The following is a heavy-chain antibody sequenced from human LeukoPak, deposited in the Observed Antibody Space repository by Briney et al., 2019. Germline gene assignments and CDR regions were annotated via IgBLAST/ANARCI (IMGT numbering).Heavy chain of an antibody. D-gene: IGHD6-19*01. CDR3: ARDSGIAVRLSDY. V-gene: IGHV3-30*04. CDR1: GFTFSSYA. Sequence: GGSLRLSCAASGFTFSSYAMHWVRQAPGKGLEWVAVISYDGSNKYYADSVKGRFTISRDNSKNTLYLQMNSLRAEDTAVYCCARDSGIAVRLSDYWGQGTLVTVPS. J-gene: IGHJ4*02. CDR2: ISYDGSNK.